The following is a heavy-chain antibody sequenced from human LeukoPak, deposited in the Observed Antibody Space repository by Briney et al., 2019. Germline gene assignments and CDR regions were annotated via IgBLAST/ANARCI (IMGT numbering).Heavy chain of an antibody. CDR1: GFTFSSYA. D-gene: IGHD6-13*01. CDR2: VYGGGGGT. J-gene: IGHJ4*02. CDR3: AKQSAGSAAWYSLHYDF. Sequence: GGSLRLSCAASGFTFSSYAMTWVRQAPGRGLEWVSSVYGGGGGTYYADSVKGRFAISRDNSKDTLYLQMNGLRAEDTAVHFCAKQSAGSAAWYSLHYDFWGQGTLVTVSS. V-gene: IGHV3-23*01.